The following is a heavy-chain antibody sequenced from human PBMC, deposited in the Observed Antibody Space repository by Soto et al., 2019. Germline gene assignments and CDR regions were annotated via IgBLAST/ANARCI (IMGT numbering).Heavy chain of an antibody. V-gene: IGHV3-48*02. D-gene: IGHD5-18*01. Sequence: GGSLRLSCAASGFTFSSYSMNWVRQAPGKGLEWVSYISSSSSTIYYADSVKGRFTISRDNAKNSLYLQMNSLRDEDTAVYYCARDAGYSYGYYGMDVWGQGTTVTVSS. J-gene: IGHJ6*02. CDR1: GFTFSSYS. CDR3: ARDAGYSYGYYGMDV. CDR2: ISSSSSTI.